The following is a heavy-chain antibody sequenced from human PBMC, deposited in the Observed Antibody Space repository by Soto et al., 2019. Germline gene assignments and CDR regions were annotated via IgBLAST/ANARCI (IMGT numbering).Heavy chain of an antibody. CDR3: AREVTYGGGSFSLGL. D-gene: IGHD3-10*01. CDR2: INPNNGGT. CDR1: GYFFTSYY. J-gene: IGHJ4*02. V-gene: IGHV1-2*02. Sequence: QVQLVQSGAEVEKPGASVKVSCKTSGYFFTSYYIHWVRQAPGQGLEWMGWINPNNGGTNSAQKFQVRVTMTSDTSTNTAYMEITSLRSDDTALYYCAREVTYGGGSFSLGLWGQGTLVTVSS.